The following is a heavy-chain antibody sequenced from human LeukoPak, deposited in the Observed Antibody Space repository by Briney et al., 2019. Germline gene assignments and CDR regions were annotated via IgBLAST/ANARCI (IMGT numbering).Heavy chain of an antibody. V-gene: IGHV3-21*01. CDR2: ISSRSTYI. Sequence: PGGSLRLSCAASGFTFSSYSMNWVRQAPGKGLEWVSSISSRSTYIYHADSVKGRFTISRDNAKNSLFLQMNSLRAEDTAVYYCARVGQWLRFRYYYYMDVWGKGTTVTISS. D-gene: IGHD5-12*01. CDR3: ARVGQWLRFRYYYYMDV. CDR1: GFTFSSYS. J-gene: IGHJ6*03.